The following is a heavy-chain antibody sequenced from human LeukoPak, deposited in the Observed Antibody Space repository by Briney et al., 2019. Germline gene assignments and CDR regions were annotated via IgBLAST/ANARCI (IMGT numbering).Heavy chain of an antibody. V-gene: IGHV5-51*01. CDR1: GYSFTNYW. D-gene: IGHD2-2*01. J-gene: IGHJ3*02. Sequence: GESLKISCKGSGYSFTNYWIGWVRQMPGKGLKWMGIIYPSDSDTKYSPSFQGQVTISADKSISTAYLQWSSLKVSDTAMCYCASQDCSRTYGSCAFDIWGQGTMVTVSS. CDR2: IYPSDSDT. CDR3: ASQDCSRTYGSCAFDI.